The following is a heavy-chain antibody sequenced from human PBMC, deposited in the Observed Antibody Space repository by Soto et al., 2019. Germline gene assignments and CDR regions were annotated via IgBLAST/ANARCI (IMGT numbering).Heavy chain of an antibody. Sequence: QVQLQESGPGLVKPSQTLSLTCTVSGGSISSGDYYWSWIRQPPGKGLEWIGYSYYSGSTYYNPSLKSRVTISVDTSKNQFSLKLSSVTAADTAVYYCARDPARYCSGGSCSGTNWFDPWGQGTLVTVSS. CDR2: SYYSGST. J-gene: IGHJ5*02. CDR1: GGSISSGDYY. D-gene: IGHD2-15*01. V-gene: IGHV4-30-4*01. CDR3: ARDPARYCSGGSCSGTNWFDP.